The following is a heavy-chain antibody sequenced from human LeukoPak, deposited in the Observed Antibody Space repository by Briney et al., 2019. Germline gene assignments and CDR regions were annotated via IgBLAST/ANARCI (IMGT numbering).Heavy chain of an antibody. V-gene: IGHV1-46*04. CDR1: GYTFTGYY. CDR2: INPSGGST. J-gene: IGHJ4*02. CDR3: ARGGDMATVPHLYYFEY. D-gene: IGHD5-24*01. Sequence: ASVTVSCKASGYTFTGYYIHWVRQAPGQGLEWMGMINPSGGSTSYAQKLQGRVTMTRDTSTSTVYMELSSLRSEDTAVYYCARGGDMATVPHLYYFEYWGQGTLVTVSS.